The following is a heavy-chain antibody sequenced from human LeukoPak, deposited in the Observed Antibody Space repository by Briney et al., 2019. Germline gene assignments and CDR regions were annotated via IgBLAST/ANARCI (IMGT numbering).Heavy chain of an antibody. CDR1: GFTFSSYG. CDR2: ISYDGSNK. D-gene: IGHD3-9*01. J-gene: IGHJ4*02. V-gene: IGHV3-30*18. CDR3: VKESYDILTGYNEGYFDY. Sequence: GGSLRLSCAASGFTFSSYGMHWVRQAPGKGLEWVAVISYDGSNKYYADSVKGRFTISRDNSKNTLYLQMNSLRAEGTAVYYCVKESYDILTGYNEGYFDYWGQGTLVTVSS.